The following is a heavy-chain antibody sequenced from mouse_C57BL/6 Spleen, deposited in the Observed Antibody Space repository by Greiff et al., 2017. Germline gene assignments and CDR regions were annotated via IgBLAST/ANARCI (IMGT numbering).Heavy chain of an antibody. J-gene: IGHJ3*01. Sequence: EVQVVESGGDLVKPGGSLKLSCAASGFTFSSYGMSWVRQTPDKRLEWVATISSGGSYTYYPDSVKGRFTISRDNAKNTLYLQMSSLQSEDTAMYYCARHGNYDYDVGFAYWGQGTLVTVSA. CDR2: ISSGGSYT. CDR1: GFTFSSYG. D-gene: IGHD2-4*01. V-gene: IGHV5-6*01. CDR3: ARHGNYDYDVGFAY.